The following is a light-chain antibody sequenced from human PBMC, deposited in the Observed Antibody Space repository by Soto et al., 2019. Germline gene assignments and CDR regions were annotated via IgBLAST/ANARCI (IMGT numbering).Light chain of an antibody. Sequence: QSALTQPASVSGSPGQPITISCTGTSSDVGSYNLVSWYQQHPDKAPKLMIYEVTKRPSGVANRFSGSKSGNTASLTISGLQAEDEADYYCSSYAGPTTVVFGGGTKLTVL. CDR2: EVT. CDR3: SSYAGPTTVV. V-gene: IGLV2-23*02. J-gene: IGLJ2*01. CDR1: SSDVGSYNL.